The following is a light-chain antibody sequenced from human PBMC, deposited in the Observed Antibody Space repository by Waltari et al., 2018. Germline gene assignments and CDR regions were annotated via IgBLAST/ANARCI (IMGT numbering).Light chain of an antibody. CDR1: QSVRSN. V-gene: IGKV3-15*01. CDR3: QQYQNWPMYT. Sequence: EIVLTQSPATLSVSPGERATLSCRASQSVRSNLAWYQQKPGQASRLLIYDASTRATDIPARFSGSGSGTDFTLTISSPQSEDFAIYYCQQYQNWPMYTFGQGTKLEIK. J-gene: IGKJ2*01. CDR2: DAS.